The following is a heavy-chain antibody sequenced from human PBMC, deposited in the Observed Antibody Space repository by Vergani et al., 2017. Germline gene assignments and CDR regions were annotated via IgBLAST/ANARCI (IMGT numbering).Heavy chain of an antibody. CDR2: IYHSGST. CDR1: GYSISSGYY. J-gene: IGHJ4*02. CDR3: AREGGRGYSGYDHDY. Sequence: QVQLQESGPGLVKPSETLSLTCTVSGYSISSGYYWGWIRQPPGKGLEWIGSIYHSGSTDYNPSLKSRVTISVDTSKNQFSMKLSSVTAADTAVYYCAREGGRGYSGYDHDYWGQGTLVTVSS. D-gene: IGHD5-12*01. V-gene: IGHV4-38-2*02.